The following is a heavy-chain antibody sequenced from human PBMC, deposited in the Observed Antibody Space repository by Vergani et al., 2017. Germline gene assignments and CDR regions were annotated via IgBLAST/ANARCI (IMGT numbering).Heavy chain of an antibody. CDR3: VRDVRVSRT. CDR2: ISVNNDDV. Sequence: EMQLLESGGGLVQPGGSLRLSCEASGFSFPGYAMSGVRQAPGKGLEWVSSISVNNDDVYYADSVKGRFTISRDNAKNSLYLDMSSLRAEDTAVYYCVRDVRVSRTWGQGTLVAVSS. J-gene: IGHJ3*01. V-gene: IGHV3-21*01. CDR1: GFSFPGYA.